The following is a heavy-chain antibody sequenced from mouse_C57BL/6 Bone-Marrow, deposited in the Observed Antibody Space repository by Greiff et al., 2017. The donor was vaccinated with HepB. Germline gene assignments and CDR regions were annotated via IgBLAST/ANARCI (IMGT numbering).Heavy chain of an antibody. CDR2: ISSGGDYI. Sequence: EVKLVESGEGLVKPGGSLKLSCAASGFTFSSYAMSWVRQTPEKRLEWVAYISSGGDYIYYADTVKGRFTISRDNARNTLYLQMSSLKSEDTAMYYCTRDGNDGYYDYFDYWGQGTTLTVSS. V-gene: IGHV5-9-1*02. CDR3: TRDGNDGYYDYFDY. CDR1: GFTFSSYA. J-gene: IGHJ2*01. D-gene: IGHD2-3*01.